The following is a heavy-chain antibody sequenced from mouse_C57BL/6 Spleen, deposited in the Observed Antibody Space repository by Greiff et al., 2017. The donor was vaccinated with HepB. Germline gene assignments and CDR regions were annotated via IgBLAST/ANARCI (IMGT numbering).Heavy chain of an antibody. D-gene: IGHD2-3*01. CDR3: TRGDGYYFDY. V-gene: IGHV5-9-1*02. CDR2: ISSGGDYI. Sequence: EVQGVESGAGLVKPGGSLKLSCAASGFTFSSYAMSWVRQTPEKRLEWVAYISSGGDYIYYADTVKGRFTISRDNARNTLYLQMSSLKSEDTAMYYCTRGDGYYFDYWGQGTTLTVSS. J-gene: IGHJ2*01. CDR1: GFTFSSYA.